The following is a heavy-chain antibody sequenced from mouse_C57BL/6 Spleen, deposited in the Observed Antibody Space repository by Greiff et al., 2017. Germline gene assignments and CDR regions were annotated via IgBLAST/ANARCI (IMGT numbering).Heavy chain of an antibody. CDR3: ARDSYYYGLDY. CDR1: GFTFSDYY. CDR2: INYDGSST. Sequence: EVQVVESEGGLVQPGSSMKLSCTASGFTFSDYYMAWVRQVPEKGLEWVANINYDGSSTYYLDSLKSRFIISRDNAKNILYLQMSSLKSEDTATYYCARDSYYYGLDYWGQGTTLTVSS. V-gene: IGHV5-16*01. D-gene: IGHD1-1*01. J-gene: IGHJ2*01.